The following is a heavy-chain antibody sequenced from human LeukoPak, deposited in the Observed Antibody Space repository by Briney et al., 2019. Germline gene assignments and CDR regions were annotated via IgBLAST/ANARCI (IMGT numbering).Heavy chain of an antibody. V-gene: IGHV4-59*08. CDR3: ARGIAARTGGRGAFDI. J-gene: IGHJ3*02. Sequence: SETLSLTCSVSGGSIGSSYWHWIRQPPEKGLEWIGYVDYRGNTIYNPSLQSRVTISVDTSKNQFSLKLSSVTAADTAVYYCARGIAARTGGRGAFDIWGQGTMVTVSS. D-gene: IGHD6-6*01. CDR2: VDYRGNT. CDR1: GGSIGSSY.